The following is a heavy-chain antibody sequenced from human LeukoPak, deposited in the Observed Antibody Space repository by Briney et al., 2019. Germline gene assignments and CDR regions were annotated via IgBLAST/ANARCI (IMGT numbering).Heavy chain of an antibody. Sequence: PGGSLRLSCVASGVRFNVQTMSWIRQAPGKGLDWVASMKEDGSEIRYVDSVKGRFTISRDNSKNSLYLQMNILRADDTGVYRCVKGGATRGRFENWGQGNLVTVAS. CDR2: MKEDGSEI. CDR1: GVRFNVQT. D-gene: IGHD1-26*01. CDR3: VKGGATRGRFEN. V-gene: IGHV3-7*01. J-gene: IGHJ4*02.